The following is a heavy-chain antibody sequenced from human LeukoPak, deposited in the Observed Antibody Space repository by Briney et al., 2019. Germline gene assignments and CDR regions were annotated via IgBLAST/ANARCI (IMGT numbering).Heavy chain of an antibody. J-gene: IGHJ3*02. Sequence: SETRSLTCTVSGGSINNYYWSWIRQPPGKGLEWIGYVSDSGSTNYNPSLKSRVTISVDRLNNQLSLEVMSVTAADTAVYYCARAWEQQLVQGAFDIWGQGTLVTVSS. D-gene: IGHD6-13*01. V-gene: IGHV4-59*08. CDR1: GGSINNYY. CDR3: ARAWEQQLVQGAFDI. CDR2: VSDSGST.